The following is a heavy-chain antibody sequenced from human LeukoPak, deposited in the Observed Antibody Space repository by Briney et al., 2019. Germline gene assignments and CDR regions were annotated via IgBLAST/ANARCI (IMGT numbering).Heavy chain of an antibody. CDR3: ARDLAGDGYWFDP. J-gene: IGHJ5*02. V-gene: IGHV4-61*02. Sequence: SQTLSLTCTVSGGSISSGSYYWSWIRQPAGKGLEWIGRIYTSGSTNYNPSLKSRVTISVVTSKNQFPLKLSSVTAADTAVYYCARDLAGDGYWFDPWGQGTLVTVSS. D-gene: IGHD2-2*03. CDR1: GGSISSGSYY. CDR2: IYTSGST.